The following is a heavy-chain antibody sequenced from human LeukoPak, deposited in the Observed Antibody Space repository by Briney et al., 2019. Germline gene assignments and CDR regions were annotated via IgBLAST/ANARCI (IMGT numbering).Heavy chain of an antibody. D-gene: IGHD3-22*01. CDR3: ARDLVYYDSSGYEGGY. J-gene: IGHJ4*02. CDR2: IKEDGSEK. V-gene: IGHV3-7*01. Sequence: GGSLRLSCAASGFTFSSYWMSWVSQAPGKGLEWVANIKEDGSEKYYVDSVKGRFTISRDNAKNSLYLQMNSLRAEDTAVYYCARDLVYYDSSGYEGGYWGQGTLVTVSS. CDR1: GFTFSSYW.